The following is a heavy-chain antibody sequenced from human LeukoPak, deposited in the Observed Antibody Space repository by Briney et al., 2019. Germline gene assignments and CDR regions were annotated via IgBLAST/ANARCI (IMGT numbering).Heavy chain of an antibody. Sequence: PGGSLRLSCAASGFTFSSYAMSWVCQAPGKGLEWVSAISGSGGSTYYADSVKGRFTISRDNSKNTLYLQMNSLRAEDTAVYYCAKAEYYDFWSGSYYFDYWGQGTLVTVSS. V-gene: IGHV3-23*01. CDR2: ISGSGGST. J-gene: IGHJ4*02. CDR3: AKAEYYDFWSGSYYFDY. D-gene: IGHD3-3*01. CDR1: GFTFSSYA.